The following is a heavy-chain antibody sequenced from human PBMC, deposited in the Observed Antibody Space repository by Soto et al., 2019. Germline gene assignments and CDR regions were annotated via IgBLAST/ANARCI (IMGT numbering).Heavy chain of an antibody. D-gene: IGHD2-21*02. CDR1: GYTFTSYY. Sequence: ASVKVSCKASGYTFTSYYMHWVRQAPGQGLEWMGIINPSGGSTSYAQKFQGRVTMTRDTSTSTVYMELSSLRSDDTAVYYCAREGRAYCGGDCPPGFDYWGQGTLVTVSS. CDR3: AREGRAYCGGDCPPGFDY. V-gene: IGHV1-46*01. J-gene: IGHJ4*02. CDR2: INPSGGST.